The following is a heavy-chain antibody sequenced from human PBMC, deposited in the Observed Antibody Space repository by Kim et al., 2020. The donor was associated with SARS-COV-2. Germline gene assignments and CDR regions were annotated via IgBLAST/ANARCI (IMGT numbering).Heavy chain of an antibody. D-gene: IGHD2-15*01. CDR2: INAGNGNT. V-gene: IGHV1-3*01. J-gene: IGHJ5*02. CDR1: GYTFTSYA. CDR3: ARGGGACSGGSCYPLPWFDP. Sequence: ASVKVSCKASGYTFTSYAMHWVRQAPGQRLEWMGWINAGNGNTKYSQKFQGRVTITRDTSASTAYMELSSLRSEDTAVYYCARGGGACSGGSCYPLPWFDPCGQGTLVTVST.